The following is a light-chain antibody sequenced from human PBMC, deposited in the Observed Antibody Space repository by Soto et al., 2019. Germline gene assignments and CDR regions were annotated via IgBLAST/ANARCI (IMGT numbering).Light chain of an antibody. V-gene: IGLV1-44*01. CDR1: SSNIGSNT. Sequence: QSVLTQPPSASGTPGQRVTISCSGSSSNIGSNTVNWYQQLPGTAPKLLIYSNNQRPSGVPDRSSGSKSGTSASLAISGLQSEDEADYYCAAWDDSLNGVFGTGTKLTVL. CDR2: SNN. J-gene: IGLJ1*01. CDR3: AAWDDSLNGV.